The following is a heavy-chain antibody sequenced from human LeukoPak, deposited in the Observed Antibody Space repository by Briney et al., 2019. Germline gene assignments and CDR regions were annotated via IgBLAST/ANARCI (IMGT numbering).Heavy chain of an antibody. CDR2: IKQDGSEK. CDR1: GFTFSSYW. CDR3: ARGLGWLPDYFDY. J-gene: IGHJ4*02. Sequence: GGSLRLSCAASGFTFSSYWMSWVRQAPGKGLEWVANIKQDGSEKYYVDSVKGRFTISRDNAKNSLYLQMNSLRAEDTAVYYCARGLGWLPDYFDYWGQGTLVTVSS. V-gene: IGHV3-7*01. D-gene: IGHD5-12*01.